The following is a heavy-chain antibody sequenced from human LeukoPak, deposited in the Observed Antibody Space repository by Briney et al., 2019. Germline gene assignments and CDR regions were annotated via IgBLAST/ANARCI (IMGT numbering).Heavy chain of an antibody. CDR1: GFTVSSNY. CDR2: IYSGGST. CDR3: ARKGYDILTGFRYFDL. Sequence: PGGSLRLSCAASGFTVSSNYMSWVRQAPGKGLEWVSVIYSGGSTYYADSVKGRFTISRDNSKNTLYLQMNSLRAEDTAVYYCARKGYDILTGFRYFDLWGRGTLVTVSS. D-gene: IGHD3-9*01. V-gene: IGHV3-53*01. J-gene: IGHJ2*01.